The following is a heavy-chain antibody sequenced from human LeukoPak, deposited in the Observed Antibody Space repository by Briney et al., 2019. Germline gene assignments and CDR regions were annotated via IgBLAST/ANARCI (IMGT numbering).Heavy chain of an antibody. CDR3: AGGSPWIQRWLPGSFDY. D-gene: IGHD5-18*01. J-gene: IGHJ4*02. CDR1: GGSISSYY. V-gene: IGHV4-59*01. Sequence: SETLSLTCTVSGGSISSYYWSWIRQPPGKGLEWIGYIYYSGSTNYNPSLKSRVTISVDTSKNQFSLKLSSVTAADTAVYYCAGGSPWIQRWLPGSFDYWGQGTLVTVSS. CDR2: IYYSGST.